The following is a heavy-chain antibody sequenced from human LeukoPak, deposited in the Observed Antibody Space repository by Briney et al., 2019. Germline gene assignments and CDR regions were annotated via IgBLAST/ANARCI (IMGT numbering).Heavy chain of an antibody. D-gene: IGHD6-13*01. Sequence: SETLSLTCTVSGGSISSYYWSWIRQPPGKGLEWIGYIYYSGSTNYNPSLKSRVTISVDTSKNQFSLKLSSVAAADTAVYYCARSIAAAGWGHYGMDVWGQGTTVTVSS. CDR2: IYYSGST. CDR3: ARSIAAAGWGHYGMDV. V-gene: IGHV4-59*01. J-gene: IGHJ6*02. CDR1: GGSISSYY.